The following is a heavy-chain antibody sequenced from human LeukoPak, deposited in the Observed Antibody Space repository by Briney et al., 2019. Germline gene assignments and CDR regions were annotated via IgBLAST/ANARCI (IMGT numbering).Heavy chain of an antibody. CDR2: ISAYNGNT. J-gene: IGHJ5*02. Sequence: ASVKVSCKASGYTFTSYGISWVRQAPGQGLEWMGWISAYNGNTNYAQKFQGRVTITADKSTSTAYMELSSLRSEDTAVYYCARDLMVVVAVDSTQTWKNWFDPWGQGTLVTVSS. CDR1: GYTFTSYG. CDR3: ARDLMVVVAVDSTQTWKNWFDP. D-gene: IGHD2-15*01. V-gene: IGHV1-18*01.